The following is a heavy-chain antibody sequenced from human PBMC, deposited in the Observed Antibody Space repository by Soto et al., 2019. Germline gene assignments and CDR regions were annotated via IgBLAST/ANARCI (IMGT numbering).Heavy chain of an antibody. D-gene: IGHD2-15*01. CDR1: GFTLTRCA. J-gene: IGHJ3*02. CDR3: ATPYLLYAFDI. V-gene: IGHV3-23*01. Sequence: GGSLRLSCLASGFTLTRCAMTCVRQAPGKGLEWVSAIGGSGSTYYADSVKGRFIISRDNSKNTVYLQMNSLRAEDTAVYYCATPYLLYAFDIWGQGTMVTVSS. CDR2: IGGSGST.